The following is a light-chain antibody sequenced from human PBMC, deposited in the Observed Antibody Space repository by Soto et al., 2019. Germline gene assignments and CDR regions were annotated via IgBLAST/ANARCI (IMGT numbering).Light chain of an antibody. CDR3: RQANKWPRR. Sequence: IAITQAAATLSSSTEDTATLSFRASQSVSSDLAWYHQKPGQAPRLLIYGASTRATGTPARFSGSGSGTEFTLTINCLQSEDFAVYYCRQANKWPRRLGQGTKVEIK. CDR1: QSVSSD. V-gene: IGKV3-15*01. CDR2: GAS. J-gene: IGKJ1*01.